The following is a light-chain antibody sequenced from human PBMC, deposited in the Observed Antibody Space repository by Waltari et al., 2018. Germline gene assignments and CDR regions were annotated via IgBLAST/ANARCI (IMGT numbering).Light chain of an antibody. CDR1: QSIDNF. CDR3: QQRSGWPPT. J-gene: IGKJ4*01. Sequence: EIVLTQSPATLSLSPGERATLYCRASQSIDNFLAWYQQKPGQTPRLLIYYSSNRATDIPARFSGSGSGTDFTLTISSLEPEDFAVYYCQQRSGWPPTFGGGTKVDI. V-gene: IGKV3-11*01. CDR2: YSS.